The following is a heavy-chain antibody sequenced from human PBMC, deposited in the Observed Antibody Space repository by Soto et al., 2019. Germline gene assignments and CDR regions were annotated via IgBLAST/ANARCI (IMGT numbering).Heavy chain of an antibody. J-gene: IGHJ4*02. V-gene: IGHV4-4*07. Sequence: SETLSLTCTVSGGSISGYYWSWIRQPAGKGLEWIGSMYNSERTNYNPSLKSRVTMSMDTSKNQSSLKLTSVTAADTAVYFCPIEPLAHSYFGHWGQGTLVTVSP. CDR1: GGSISGYY. CDR3: PIEPLAHSYFGH. CDR2: MYNSERT.